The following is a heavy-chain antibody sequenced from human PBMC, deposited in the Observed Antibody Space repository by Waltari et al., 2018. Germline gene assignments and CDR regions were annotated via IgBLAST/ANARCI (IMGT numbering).Heavy chain of an antibody. CDR3: MRGRGYTRSDYYSGMDV. Sequence: EVQLVESGGGLVHPGGSLRLSCLASGFTFNNYWMTWVRQAPGKGAGEGVGWVDNINKDASEKYYVASVKGRLTISRDNAQNSLSLQMNSLRVEDTAVYFCMRGRGYTRSDYYSGMDVWGHGTTVTVS. V-gene: IGHV3-7*01. J-gene: IGHJ6*02. CDR1: GFTFNNYW. CDR2: INKDASEK. D-gene: IGHD1-1*01.